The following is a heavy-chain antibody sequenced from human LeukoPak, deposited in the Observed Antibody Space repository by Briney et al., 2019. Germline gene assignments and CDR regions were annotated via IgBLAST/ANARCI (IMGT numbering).Heavy chain of an antibody. V-gene: IGHV1-46*01. J-gene: IGHJ4*02. Sequence: ASVKVSCKASGYTFTSYHMHWVRQAPGQGLEWMGKINLSGGSTTYAQKFQGRVTMTEDTSTDTAYMELSSLRSEDTAVYYCATGYSSSWFDYWGQGTLVTVSS. CDR1: GYTFTSYH. CDR2: INLSGGST. CDR3: ATGYSSSWFDY. D-gene: IGHD6-13*01.